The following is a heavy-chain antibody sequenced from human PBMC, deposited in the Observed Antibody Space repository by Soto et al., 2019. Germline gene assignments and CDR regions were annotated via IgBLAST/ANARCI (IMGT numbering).Heavy chain of an antibody. CDR3: ARSAGYSSGWPYYFDY. J-gene: IGHJ4*02. V-gene: IGHV3-7*01. CDR1: GFTFSSYW. D-gene: IGHD6-19*01. CDR2: IKQDGSEK. Sequence: GGSLRLACAASGFTFSSYWMSWVRQAPGKWVEWVANIKQDGSEKYYVDSVKGRFTISRDNAKNSLYLQMNSLRAEDTAVYYCARSAGYSSGWPYYFDYWGQGTLDTVSS.